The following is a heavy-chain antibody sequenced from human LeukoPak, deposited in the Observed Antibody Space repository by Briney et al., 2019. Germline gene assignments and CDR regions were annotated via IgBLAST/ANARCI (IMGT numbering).Heavy chain of an antibody. CDR2: INHSGST. Sequence: SETLSLTCAVYGGSFSGYYWSWIRQPPGKGLWWIGEINHSGSTNYNPSLKSRVTISVDTSKNQFSLKLSSVTAADTAVYYCARGHYYGSGTPDGMDVWGQGTTVTVSS. V-gene: IGHV4-34*01. D-gene: IGHD3-10*01. CDR3: ARGHYYGSGTPDGMDV. CDR1: GGSFSGYY. J-gene: IGHJ6*02.